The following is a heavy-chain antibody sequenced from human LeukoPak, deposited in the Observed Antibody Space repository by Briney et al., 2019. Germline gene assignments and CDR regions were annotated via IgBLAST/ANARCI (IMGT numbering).Heavy chain of an antibody. J-gene: IGHJ6*02. Sequence: ASVKVSCKASGGSFSNYAISWVRQAPGQGLEWMGGIVPILSTTNYSRKFQGRVTMTAGESTSTAYMELSSLRSDDTAVYYCARGPPPYTEGDLFYYYGLDVWGQGTTVTVSS. CDR3: ARGPPPYTEGDLFYYYGLDV. V-gene: IGHV1-69*13. D-gene: IGHD3-16*01. CDR2: IVPILSTT. CDR1: GGSFSNYA.